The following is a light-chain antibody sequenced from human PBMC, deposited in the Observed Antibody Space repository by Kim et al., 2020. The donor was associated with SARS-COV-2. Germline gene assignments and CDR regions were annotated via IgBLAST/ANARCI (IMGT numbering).Light chain of an antibody. Sequence: QSFTVTCTGTGSDVGSYNRVSWDQQPPGTAPKLIIYEVSDRPSGVPHRFSGSKSGNTASLTISWLQTEDEADYYCSSYTSSSTLIFGGGTKVTVL. CDR3: SSYTSSSTLI. V-gene: IGLV2-18*02. CDR1: GSDVGSYNR. CDR2: EVS. J-gene: IGLJ2*01.